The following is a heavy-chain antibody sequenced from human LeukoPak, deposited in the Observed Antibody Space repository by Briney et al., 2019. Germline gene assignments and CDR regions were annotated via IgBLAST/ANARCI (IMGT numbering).Heavy chain of an antibody. CDR2: IYYSGST. J-gene: IGHJ4*02. CDR1: GGSISSSSYY. Sequence: SETLSLTCTVSGGSISSSSYYWGWIRQPPGKGLEWIGSIYYSGSTYYNPSLKSRVTISVDTSKNQFSLKLSSVTAADTAVYYCARGRTPITMVRGVNFDYWGQGTLVTVSS. V-gene: IGHV4-39*07. D-gene: IGHD3-10*01. CDR3: ARGRTPITMVRGVNFDY.